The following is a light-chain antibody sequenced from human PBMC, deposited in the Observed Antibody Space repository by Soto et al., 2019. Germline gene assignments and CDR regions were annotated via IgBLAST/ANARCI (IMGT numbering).Light chain of an antibody. CDR2: GES. V-gene: IGKV3-15*01. CDR1: QSVSSN. J-gene: IGKJ2*01. CDR3: QHYNNWPPYT. Sequence: EIVMTQSPATLSVSPGERATLSCRASQSVSSNLAWYQQKPGQAPRLILYGESTRATGIPARFSGSGSGTEFTLTISSLQSEDFAVYYCQHYNNWPPYTFGQGTKLEIK.